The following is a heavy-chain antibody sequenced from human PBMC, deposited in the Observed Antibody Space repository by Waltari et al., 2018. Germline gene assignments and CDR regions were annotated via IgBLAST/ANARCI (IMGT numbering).Heavy chain of an antibody. CDR1: GFTFSSYA. Sequence: EVQLVESGGGLVQPGGSLRLSCAASGFTFSSYAMSWVRPAPGKGLEWVPAISGSGGSTYYADSVKGRFAISRDKSKNTLYLQMNSLRAEDTAVYYCARDNWDAFDIWGQGTMVTVSS. CDR3: ARDNWDAFDI. V-gene: IGHV3-23*04. CDR2: ISGSGGST. J-gene: IGHJ3*02.